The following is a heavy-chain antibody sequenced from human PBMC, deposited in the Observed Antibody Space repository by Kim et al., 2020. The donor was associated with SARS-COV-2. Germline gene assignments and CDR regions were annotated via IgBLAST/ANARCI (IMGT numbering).Heavy chain of an antibody. CDR3: ASHPYYDILTGHYGMDV. Sequence: GGSLRLSCAASGFTFSSYSMNWVRQAPGKGLEWVSSISSSSSYIYYADSVKGRFTISRDNAKNSLYLQMNSLRAEDTAVYYCASHPYYDILTGHYGMDVWGQWTTVTVSS. CDR2: ISSSSSYI. CDR1: GFTFSSYS. D-gene: IGHD3-9*01. J-gene: IGHJ6*02. V-gene: IGHV3-21*01.